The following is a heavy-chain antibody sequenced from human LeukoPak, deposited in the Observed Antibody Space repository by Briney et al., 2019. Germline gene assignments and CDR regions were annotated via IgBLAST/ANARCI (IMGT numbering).Heavy chain of an antibody. D-gene: IGHD5-12*01. J-gene: IGHJ6*02. Sequence: GGSLSLSCAASGFTFSSYGMHWVRQAPGKGLEWVAVISYDGSNKYYADSVKGRFTISRDNSKNTLYLQMNSLRAEDTAVYYCAKGGYSGYDHDGGPIFYYYYDMDVWGQGTTVTVSS. CDR1: GFTFSSYG. CDR2: ISYDGSNK. CDR3: AKGGYSGYDHDGGPIFYYYYDMDV. V-gene: IGHV3-30*18.